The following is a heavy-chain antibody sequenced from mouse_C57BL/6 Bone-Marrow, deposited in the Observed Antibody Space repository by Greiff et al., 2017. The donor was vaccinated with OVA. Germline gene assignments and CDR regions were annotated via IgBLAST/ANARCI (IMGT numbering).Heavy chain of an antibody. Sequence: VQLQQSGPELVKPGASVKISCKASGYSFTDYNMNWVKQSNGKSLEWIGVINPNNGTTSYNQKFKGKATLTVDQSSSTAYMQLNSLTSEDSAVYYCAFYYGSSYRYFDVWGTGTTVTVSS. D-gene: IGHD1-1*01. V-gene: IGHV1-39*01. J-gene: IGHJ1*03. CDR3: AFYYGSSYRYFDV. CDR2: INPNNGTT. CDR1: GYSFTDYN.